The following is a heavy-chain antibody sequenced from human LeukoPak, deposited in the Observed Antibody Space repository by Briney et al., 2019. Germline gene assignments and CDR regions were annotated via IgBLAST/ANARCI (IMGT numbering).Heavy chain of an antibody. D-gene: IGHD2-2*01. CDR3: AQDVFSHSNSWYYFDF. Sequence: GGSLRLACATSGFTFSSYAMSWVRQAPGKGLEWVSGISTSGGITYYEDSVRGRFTISRDNSKNTLYLQMNSLRAEDTAVYSCAQDVFSHSNSWYYFDFWGQGTLVTVSS. CDR2: ISTSGGIT. J-gene: IGHJ4*02. V-gene: IGHV3-23*01. CDR1: GFTFSSYA.